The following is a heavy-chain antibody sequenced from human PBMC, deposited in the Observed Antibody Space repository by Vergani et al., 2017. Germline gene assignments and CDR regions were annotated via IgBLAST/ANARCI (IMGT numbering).Heavy chain of an antibody. J-gene: IGHJ4*02. CDR3: ARDKGVKGFDY. V-gene: IGHV3-30*02. Sequence: QVQLVESGGGVVQPGGSLRLSCAASGFTFSSYGMHWVRQAPGKGLEWVAFIRYDGSNKYYADSVKGRFTISRDNAKNSLYLQMNSLRAEDTAVYYCARDKGVKGFDYWGQGTLVTVSS. CDR2: IRYDGSNK. CDR1: GFTFSSYG.